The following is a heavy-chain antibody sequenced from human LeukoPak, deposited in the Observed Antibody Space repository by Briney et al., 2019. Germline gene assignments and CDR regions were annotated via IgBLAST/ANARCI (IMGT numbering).Heavy chain of an antibody. Sequence: GGSLRLSCAASGLTFSSYAMHWVRQAPGRGLEWVAFISYDGSNKYYADSVKGRFTIPRDNSKNTLYLQMNSLRAEDTAVYYCARDFYYDSSGYYTFYFDYWGQGTLVTVSS. J-gene: IGHJ4*02. CDR3: ARDFYYDSSGYYTFYFDY. D-gene: IGHD3-22*01. CDR1: GLTFSSYA. V-gene: IGHV3-30-3*01. CDR2: ISYDGSNK.